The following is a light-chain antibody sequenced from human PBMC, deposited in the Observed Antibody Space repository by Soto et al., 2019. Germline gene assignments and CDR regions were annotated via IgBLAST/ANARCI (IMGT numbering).Light chain of an antibody. CDR1: QSISSW. CDR2: AAS. J-gene: IGKJ4*01. V-gene: IGKV1-5*01. Sequence: DIQMTQSPSTLSASVGDRVTITCRASQSISSWLAWYQQKPGKAPKLLISAASTLQRGVPSRFSGTGSGTDFTLTISSLQLDDFATYFCQQYRTYPLTFGGGTQVDIK. CDR3: QQYRTYPLT.